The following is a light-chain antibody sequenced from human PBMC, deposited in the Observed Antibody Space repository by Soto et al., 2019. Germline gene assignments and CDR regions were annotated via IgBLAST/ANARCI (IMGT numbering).Light chain of an antibody. Sequence: QSVLTQPPSVSGAPGQRVTISCTGSSSNIGAGYDVHWYQQLPGTAPKLLIYGNSNRPSGVPDRFSGSKSGTSASLAITGLQAEDEADYYCQSYDNSLSGSRVFGGGTKLPVL. V-gene: IGLV1-40*01. CDR3: QSYDNSLSGSRV. J-gene: IGLJ2*01. CDR1: SSNIGAGYD. CDR2: GNS.